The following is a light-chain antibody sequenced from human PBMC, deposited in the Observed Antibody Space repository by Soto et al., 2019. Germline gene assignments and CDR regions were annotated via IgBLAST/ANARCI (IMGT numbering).Light chain of an antibody. CDR1: SSNIGAGYD. V-gene: IGLV1-40*01. J-gene: IGLJ2*01. CDR3: QSYDSSLSALV. CDR2: RSS. Sequence: QSVLTQSPSVSGAPGQRVTISCTGNSSNIGAGYDVHWYQQLPGTAPNLIIYRSSNRPSGVPERFSGSKSGTSASLAITGLQAEDEGDYHCQSYDSSLSALVFGGGTKLTVL.